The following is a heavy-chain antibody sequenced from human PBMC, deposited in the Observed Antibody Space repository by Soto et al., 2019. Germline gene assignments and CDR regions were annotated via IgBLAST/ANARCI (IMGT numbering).Heavy chain of an antibody. J-gene: IGHJ5*02. CDR1: GFTFSTYW. CDR2: INSDASHT. V-gene: IGHV3-74*01. D-gene: IGHD2-2*01. CDR3: VREGHCITTSRYGNWSDH. Sequence: PRGSLRLSCAAYGFTFSTYWMHWIRQVPGKGLEWVSRINSDASHTYYADSVKGRFTISRDNAKKTLHLEMYSLRAEDTAVYYCVREGHCITTSRYGNWSDHRGQGILVTGSS.